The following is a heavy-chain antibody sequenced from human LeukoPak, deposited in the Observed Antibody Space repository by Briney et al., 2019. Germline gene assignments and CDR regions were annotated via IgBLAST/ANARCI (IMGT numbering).Heavy chain of an antibody. J-gene: IGHJ4*02. V-gene: IGHV3-23*01. CDR1: SASISSYY. D-gene: IGHD4-17*01. Sequence: ETLSLTCTVSSASISSYYWSWVRQAPGKGLEWVSAISGSGGSTYYADSVKGRFTISKDNSKNTLYLQMNSLRAEDTAVYYCAAAPTDVYYFDYWGQGTLVAVSS. CDR3: AAAPTDVYYFDY. CDR2: ISGSGGST.